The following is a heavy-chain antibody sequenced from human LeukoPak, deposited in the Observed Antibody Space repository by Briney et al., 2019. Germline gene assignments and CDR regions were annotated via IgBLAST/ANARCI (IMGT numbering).Heavy chain of an antibody. CDR2: IYYSGST. CDR3: ARENDGGVYYYDSSGYWDY. V-gene: IGHV4-59*01. D-gene: IGHD3-22*01. CDR1: GGSINSYY. Sequence: SETLSLTCTVSGGSINSYYWSWIRQPPGKGLEWIGYIYYSGSTNYNPSLKSRVTISVDTSKNQFSLKLSSVTAADTAVYYCARENDGGVYYYDSSGYWDYWGQGTLVTVSS. J-gene: IGHJ4*02.